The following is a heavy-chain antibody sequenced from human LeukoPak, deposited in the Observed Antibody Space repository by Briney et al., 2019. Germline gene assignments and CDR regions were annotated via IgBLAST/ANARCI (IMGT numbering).Heavy chain of an antibody. CDR2: NSGYNGNT. V-gene: IGHV1-18*01. D-gene: IGHD1-26*01. CDR3: ASPSPYSGRDTV. Sequence: ASVKVSCKASGYTFTSYGINWVRQAPGQGLEWMGWNSGYNGNTNYAQKLQGRVTTTTDTSTSTAYMELRSLESDDTTMYYCASPSPYSGRDTVWGQGTPVTVSS. CDR1: GYTFTSYG. J-gene: IGHJ4*02.